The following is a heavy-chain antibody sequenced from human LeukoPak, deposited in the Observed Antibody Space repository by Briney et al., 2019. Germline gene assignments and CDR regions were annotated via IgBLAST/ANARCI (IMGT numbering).Heavy chain of an antibody. CDR3: YYYDSSGFYPQTKIDY. V-gene: IGHV3-23*01. D-gene: IGHD3-22*01. CDR2: ITWSGANT. J-gene: IGHJ4*02. CDR1: GFSFSTYS. Sequence: GGSLTLSCAGSGFSFSTYSMNWVRQAPGKGLEWVAGITWSGANTYYADSVKGRFTITSDNSKNTLYLRMNSLRAEDTAVYYCYYYDSSGFYPQTKIDYWGQGTLVTVSS.